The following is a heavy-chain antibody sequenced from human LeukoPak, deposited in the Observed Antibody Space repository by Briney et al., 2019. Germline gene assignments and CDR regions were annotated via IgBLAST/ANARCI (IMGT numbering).Heavy chain of an antibody. Sequence: KTSETLSLTCTVSGGSISSYYWSWIRQPAGKGLEWIGYIYYSGSTNYNPSLKSRVTISVDTSKNQFSLKLSSVTAADTAVYYCARASYGPSRFDYWGQGTLVTVSS. J-gene: IGHJ4*02. D-gene: IGHD5-18*01. CDR1: GGSISSYY. V-gene: IGHV4-59*01. CDR3: ARASYGPSRFDY. CDR2: IYYSGST.